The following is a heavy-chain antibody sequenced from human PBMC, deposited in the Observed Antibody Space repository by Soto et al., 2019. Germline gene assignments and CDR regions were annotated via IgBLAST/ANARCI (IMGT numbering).Heavy chain of an antibody. J-gene: IGHJ5*02. Sequence: SVKVSCKASGGTFSSYAISWFRQAPGQGLEWMGGIIPIFGTANYAQKFQGRVTITADESTSTAYMELSSLRSEDTAVYYCAQGDFWRGYYLNWFDTWGQGTLVTVSS. CDR2: IIPIFGTA. D-gene: IGHD3-3*01. CDR1: GGTFSSYA. V-gene: IGHV1-69*13. CDR3: AQGDFWRGYYLNWFDT.